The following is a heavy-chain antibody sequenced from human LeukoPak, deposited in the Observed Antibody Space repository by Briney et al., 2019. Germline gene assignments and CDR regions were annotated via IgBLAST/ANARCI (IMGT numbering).Heavy chain of an antibody. J-gene: IGHJ4*02. D-gene: IGHD1-26*01. Sequence: PSETLSLTCAVYGGSFSGYYWSWIRPPPGKGLEWIGEINHSGSTNYNPSLKSRVTISVDTSKNQFSLKLSSVTAADTAVYYCARGLRIVGATFDYWGQGTLVTVSS. CDR1: GGSFSGYY. CDR2: INHSGST. V-gene: IGHV4-34*01. CDR3: ARGLRIVGATFDY.